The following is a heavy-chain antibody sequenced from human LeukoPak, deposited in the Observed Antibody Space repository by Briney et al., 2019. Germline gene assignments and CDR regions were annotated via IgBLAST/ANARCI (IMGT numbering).Heavy chain of an antibody. CDR3: ARDDGGNSGTFVDY. Sequence: PGGSLRLSCAASGFTFSSYWMHWVRQAPGKGLVWVSRINSDGSSTSYADSVKGRFTISRDNAKNTLYLQLNSLRTEDTAVYYCARDDGGNSGTFVDYWGQGTLVTVSS. J-gene: IGHJ4*02. D-gene: IGHD1-26*01. CDR2: INSDGSST. CDR1: GFTFSSYW. V-gene: IGHV3-74*01.